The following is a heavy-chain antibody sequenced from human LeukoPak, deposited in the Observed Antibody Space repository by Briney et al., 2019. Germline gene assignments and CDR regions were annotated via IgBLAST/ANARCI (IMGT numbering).Heavy chain of an antibody. CDR3: AKDLLAVAGTPYYYYGMDV. V-gene: IGHV3-23*01. J-gene: IGHJ6*02. CDR2: ISGSGGST. D-gene: IGHD6-19*01. CDR1: GFTFSSYA. Sequence: GGSLRLSCAASGFTFSSYAMSWVRQAPGKGLEWVSAISGSGGSTYYADSVEGRFTISRDNSKNTLYLQMNSLRAEDTAVYYCAKDLLAVAGTPYYYYGMDVWGQGTTVTVSS.